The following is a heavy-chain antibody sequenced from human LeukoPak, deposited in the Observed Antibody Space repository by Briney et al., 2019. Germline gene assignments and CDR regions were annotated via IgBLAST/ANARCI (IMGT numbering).Heavy chain of an antibody. CDR1: SGSFSGYY. Sequence: SETLSLTCAVYSGSFSGYYWSWIRQPPGKGLEWIGEINHSGSTNYNPSLRSRVTISVDTSKNQFSLKLSSVTAADTAVYYCARSGRSARHFDYWGQGTLVTVSS. V-gene: IGHV4-34*01. CDR2: INHSGST. CDR3: ARSGRSARHFDY. J-gene: IGHJ4*02. D-gene: IGHD6-6*01.